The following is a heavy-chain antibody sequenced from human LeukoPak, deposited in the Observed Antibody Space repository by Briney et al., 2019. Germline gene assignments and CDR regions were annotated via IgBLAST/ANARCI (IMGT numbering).Heavy chain of an antibody. CDR2: ISGSSSDT. D-gene: IGHD3-22*01. Sequence: GGSLRLSCAASGFTFSSYTMSWVRQAPGKGLEWVSYISGSSSDTNYADFVKGRFTISRDNAKNSLYLQMNSLRAEDTAVYYCARVNPISSGFYAYWGQGTPVTVSS. CDR3: ARVNPISSGFYAY. V-gene: IGHV3-21*05. J-gene: IGHJ4*02. CDR1: GFTFSSYT.